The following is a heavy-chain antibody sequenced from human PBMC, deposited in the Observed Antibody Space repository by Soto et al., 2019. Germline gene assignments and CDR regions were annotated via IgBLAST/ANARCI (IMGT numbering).Heavy chain of an antibody. D-gene: IGHD1-26*01. CDR3: ARGLFSENYYSGGWYYFDY. Sequence: PSETLSLTCAVYGGSFTGYSWTWIRQPPGKGLEWIGQINHSGSTNYNTSLKSRVTISVGTSKNQFSLELSSVTAADTAVYYCARGLFSENYYSGGWYYFDYWGQGALVTVSS. CDR1: GGSFTGYS. V-gene: IGHV4-34*01. J-gene: IGHJ4*02. CDR2: INHSGST.